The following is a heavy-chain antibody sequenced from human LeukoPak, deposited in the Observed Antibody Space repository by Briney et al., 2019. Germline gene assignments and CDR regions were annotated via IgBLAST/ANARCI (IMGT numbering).Heavy chain of an antibody. CDR1: GFTFSTYA. D-gene: IGHD3-9*01. J-gene: IGHJ4*02. Sequence: GGSLRLSCAASGFTFSTYAMSWVRQAPGKGLEWVSTISGSGANTYYADSVRGRFTISRDNSKNTLYLHMNSLRAEDTAVYFCAKERAGYINPYYYDYWGQGTLVTVSS. CDR2: ISGSGANT. V-gene: IGHV3-23*01. CDR3: AKERAGYINPYYYDY.